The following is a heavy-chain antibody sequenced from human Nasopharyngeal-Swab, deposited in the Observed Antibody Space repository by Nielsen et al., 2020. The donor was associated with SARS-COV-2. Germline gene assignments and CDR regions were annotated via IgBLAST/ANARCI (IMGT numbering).Heavy chain of an antibody. Sequence: GGSLRLSCAASGFTFSSYGMHWVRQAPGKGLEWVAFIRYDGSNKYYADSVKGRFTISRDNSKNTLYQQMNSLRAEDTAVYYCAKKTQSRFLGYMDVWGKGTTVTVSS. J-gene: IGHJ6*03. CDR2: IRYDGSNK. CDR3: AKKTQSRFLGYMDV. V-gene: IGHV3-30*02. D-gene: IGHD3-3*01. CDR1: GFTFSSYG.